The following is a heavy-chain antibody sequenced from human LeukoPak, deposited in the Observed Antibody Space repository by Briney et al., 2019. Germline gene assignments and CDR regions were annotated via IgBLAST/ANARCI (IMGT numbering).Heavy chain of an antibody. Sequence: CSVTVSCKASGGTFSSYAISWVRPAPGQGLEWMGGIIPIFGTANDAQKYQGGVTKTADESTSTAYMELSSLRSEDTAVYYCARDGARYSSSPTNFDYWDQGTLATVTS. V-gene: IGHV1-69*01. J-gene: IGHJ4*02. CDR2: IIPIFGTA. CDR1: GGTFSSYA. CDR3: ARDGARYSSSPTNFDY. D-gene: IGHD6-13*01.